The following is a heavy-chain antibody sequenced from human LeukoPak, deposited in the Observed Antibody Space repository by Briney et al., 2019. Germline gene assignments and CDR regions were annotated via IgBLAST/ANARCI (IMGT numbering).Heavy chain of an antibody. D-gene: IGHD6-19*01. CDR3: ATIAVAGPFDY. V-gene: IGHV1-2*06. CDR1: GYTFTGYY. CDR2: INPNSGGT. J-gene: IGHJ4*02. Sequence: ASVKVSCKASGYTFTGYYVHWVRQAPGQGLEWMGRINPNSGGTNYAQKFQGRVTMTRDTSISTAYMELSGLRSDDTAVYYCATIAVAGPFDYWGQGTLVTVSS.